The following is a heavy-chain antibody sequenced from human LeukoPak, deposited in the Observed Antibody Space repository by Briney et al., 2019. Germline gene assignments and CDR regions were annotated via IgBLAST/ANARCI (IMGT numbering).Heavy chain of an antibody. CDR3: ARRYSGYHYYFDY. J-gene: IGHJ4*02. CDR2: INHSGST. CDR1: GGSFSGYY. V-gene: IGHV4-34*01. D-gene: IGHD5-12*01. Sequence: SETLSLTCAVYGGSFSGYYWSWIRQPPGKGLEWIGVINHSGSTNYNPSLKSRVTISVDTSKNQFSLKLSSVTVADTAVYYFARRYSGYHYYFDYWGQGTLVTVSS.